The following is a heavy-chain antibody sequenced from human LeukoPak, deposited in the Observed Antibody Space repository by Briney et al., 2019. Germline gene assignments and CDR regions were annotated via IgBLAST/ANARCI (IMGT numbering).Heavy chain of an antibody. CDR2: ISSSSSSI. CDR1: GFTFSSYS. V-gene: IGHV3-48*01. Sequence: TGGSLRLSCAASGFTFSSYSMNWVRQAPGRGLEWVSYISSSSSSIYYADSVKGRFTVSRDNAKNSLYLQMNSLRAEDTAVYYCARDQWLDYWGQGTLVTVSS. J-gene: IGHJ4*02. CDR3: ARDQWLDY. D-gene: IGHD6-19*01.